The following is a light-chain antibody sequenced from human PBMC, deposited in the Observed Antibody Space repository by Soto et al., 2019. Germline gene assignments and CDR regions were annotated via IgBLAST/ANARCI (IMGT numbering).Light chain of an antibody. CDR1: QSISNY. J-gene: IGKJ5*01. CDR3: QQSSTALIT. Sequence: DIQMTQSPSSLSASVGCRVTITCRASQSISNYLNWYQQKPGKAPKLLIFAASTLHSGVPSRFSGSGSGTDFTLTISSLQPEDFATYFCQQSSTALITFGQGTRLEIK. V-gene: IGKV1-39*01. CDR2: AAS.